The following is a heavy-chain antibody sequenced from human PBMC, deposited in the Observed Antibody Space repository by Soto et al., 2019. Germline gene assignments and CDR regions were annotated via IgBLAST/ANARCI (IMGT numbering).Heavy chain of an antibody. D-gene: IGHD3-3*01. Sequence: QVQLQESGPGLVKPSETLSLTCSVSGGSIGSYYWSWIRQPPGKGLEWIGCLYYSGSTNYNPSLXGXVXIXXDSSKRQFSLKLSSVTAADTAVYYCARGGWRQIDYWGQGTLVTVSS. CDR3: ARGGWRQIDY. CDR2: LYYSGST. J-gene: IGHJ4*02. V-gene: IGHV4-59*12. CDR1: GGSIGSYY.